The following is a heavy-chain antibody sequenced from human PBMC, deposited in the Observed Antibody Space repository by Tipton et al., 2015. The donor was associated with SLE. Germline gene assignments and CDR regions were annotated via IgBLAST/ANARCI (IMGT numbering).Heavy chain of an antibody. J-gene: IGHJ3*02. CDR3: AREDSSGWPGDAFDI. CDR1: GGSFSGYY. CDR2: INHGGST. Sequence: TLSLTCAVYGGSFSGYYWSWIRQPPGKGLEWIGEINHGGSTNYNPSLKSRVTISVDTSKNQFSLKLSSVTAADTAVYYCAREDSSGWPGDAFDIWGQGTMVTVSS. V-gene: IGHV4-34*01. D-gene: IGHD6-19*01.